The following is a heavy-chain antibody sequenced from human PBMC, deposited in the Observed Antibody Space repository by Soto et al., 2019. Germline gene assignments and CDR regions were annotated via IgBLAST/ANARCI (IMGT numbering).Heavy chain of an antibody. CDR1: GFTVSSNY. D-gene: IGHD4-17*01. Sequence: GGSLRLSCAASGFTVSSNYMSWVRQAPGKGLEWVSVIYSGGSTYYADSVKGRFTISRHNSKNTLYLQMNSLRAEDTAVYYCARALGPDYGDSAFYFDYWGQGTLVTVSS. CDR2: IYSGGST. V-gene: IGHV3-53*04. J-gene: IGHJ4*02. CDR3: ARALGPDYGDSAFYFDY.